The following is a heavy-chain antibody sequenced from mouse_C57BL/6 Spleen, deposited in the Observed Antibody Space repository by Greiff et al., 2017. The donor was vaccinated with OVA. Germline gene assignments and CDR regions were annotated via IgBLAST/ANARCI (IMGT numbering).Heavy chain of an antibody. CDR1: GFTFTDYY. D-gene: IGHD6-2*01. Sequence: EVKLVESGGGLVQPGGSLSLSCAASGFTFTDYYMSWVRQPPGKALEWLGFIRNKANGDTTEYSASVKGRFTISRDNSQSILYLQMHALRAEDSATYYCASLSGWYFDVWGTGTTVTVSS. J-gene: IGHJ1*03. V-gene: IGHV7-3*01. CDR3: ASLSGWYFDV. CDR2: IRNKANGDTT.